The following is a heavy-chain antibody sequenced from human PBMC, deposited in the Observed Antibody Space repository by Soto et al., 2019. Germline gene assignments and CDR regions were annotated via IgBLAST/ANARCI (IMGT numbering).Heavy chain of an antibody. CDR2: IKQDGSEK. Sequence: GGSLRLSCEASGFTFSNYWLSWVRQTPGKGLEWVANIKQDGSEKYYVDSVKGRFTISRDNAKSSLYLQMNSLRAEDTALYYCARDEVGGYFESWGQGSLVTVSS. CDR1: GFTFSNYW. V-gene: IGHV3-7*05. CDR3: ARDEVGGYFES. J-gene: IGHJ4*02. D-gene: IGHD3-9*01.